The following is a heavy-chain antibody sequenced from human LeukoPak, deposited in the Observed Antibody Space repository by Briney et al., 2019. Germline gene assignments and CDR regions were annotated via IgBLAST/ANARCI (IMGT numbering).Heavy chain of an antibody. CDR3: ARSSAVVGATTFDY. J-gene: IGHJ4*02. CDR2: ISSNGGST. Sequence: GGSLRLSCAASGFIFSTYAMHWVRQAPGKGLEYISSISSNGGSTYYANSVKGRFTITRDNSKNTLFLQMGSLRAEDMAVYYCARSSAVVGATTFDYWGQGTLVTVSS. CDR1: GFIFSTYA. V-gene: IGHV3-64*01. D-gene: IGHD1-26*01.